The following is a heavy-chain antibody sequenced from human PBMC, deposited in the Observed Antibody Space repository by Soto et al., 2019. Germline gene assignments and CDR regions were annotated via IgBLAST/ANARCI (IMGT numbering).Heavy chain of an antibody. V-gene: IGHV3-30-3*01. CDR3: ARDLWGVCSGGSCYPFGALDT. CDR2: LSYDGSNK. Sequence: GGSLRLSCAASVFTFSSYAMHLVRQAPGKGLEWVAVLSYDGSNKYYADSVRGRFTISRDNSKNTLYLQMNSLRAEDTAVYYGARDLWGVCSGGSCYPFGALDTWVQGTMVTVSS. J-gene: IGHJ3*02. CDR1: VFTFSSYA. D-gene: IGHD2-15*01.